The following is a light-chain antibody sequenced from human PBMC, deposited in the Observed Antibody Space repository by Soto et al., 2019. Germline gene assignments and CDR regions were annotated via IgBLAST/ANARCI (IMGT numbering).Light chain of an antibody. CDR3: PQYVATLRT. J-gene: IGKJ1*01. Sequence: DLVMTQSPDSLAVSLGERATINCKSSQSLVYSATNNNYLSWYQQKPGQPPKLLIYWAYARESGVPDRFSGSGSGTDFTLTISSLQAEDVAVYYCPQYVATLRTFGQGTKVDVK. CDR1: QSLVYSATNNNY. V-gene: IGKV4-1*01. CDR2: WAY.